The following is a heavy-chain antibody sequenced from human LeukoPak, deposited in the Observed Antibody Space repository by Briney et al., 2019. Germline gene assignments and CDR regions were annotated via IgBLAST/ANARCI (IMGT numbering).Heavy chain of an antibody. D-gene: IGHD3-22*01. CDR2: IIPIFGTA. Sequence: SVKVSCKASGGTFSSYAISWVRQAPGQGLEWMGGIIPIFGTANYAQKFQGRVTITADESTSTAYMELSSPRSEDTAVFYCAGSLKFITMIPHYWGQGTLVTVSS. J-gene: IGHJ4*02. CDR3: AGSLKFITMIPHY. CDR1: GGTFSSYA. V-gene: IGHV1-69*13.